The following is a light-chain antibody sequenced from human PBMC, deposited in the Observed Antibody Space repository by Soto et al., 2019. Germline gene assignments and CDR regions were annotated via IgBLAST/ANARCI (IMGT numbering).Light chain of an antibody. Sequence: DIPMTQSPSTLSASVGDSVTITCRASQSIRSWLAWYQQKPGKAPELLIQKASSLQSGVPSRFSGSGSGTEFILTISSLQPEAFASYYCQQYEAYPLTFGGGTKCEIQ. J-gene: IGKJ4*01. CDR2: KAS. V-gene: IGKV1-5*03. CDR1: QSIRSW. CDR3: QQYEAYPLT.